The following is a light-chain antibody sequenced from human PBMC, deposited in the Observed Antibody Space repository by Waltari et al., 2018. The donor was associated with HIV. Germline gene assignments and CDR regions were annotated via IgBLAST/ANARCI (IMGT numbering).Light chain of an antibody. CDR2: GVT. V-gene: IGLV2-14*01. J-gene: IGLJ7*01. CDR3: TSYTSISPLAI. CDR1: RSHLCVYAY. Sequence: QSALTQPASVSGSPGQSITISCNATRSHLCVYAYVSWYQQYPGKVPKLIIFGVTNRPSGVSTRFSGSKSGNMASLTISGLQAEDEADYYCTSYTSISPLAIFGGGTQVTVL.